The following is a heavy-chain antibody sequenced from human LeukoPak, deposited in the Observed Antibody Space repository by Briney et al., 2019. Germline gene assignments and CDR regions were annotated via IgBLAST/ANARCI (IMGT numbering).Heavy chain of an antibody. CDR1: GFTFDDYG. CDR2: INWNGGGT. Sequence: PGGSRRLSWAASGFTFDDYGTSWVRQAPGKGLEWVSGINWNGGGTGYADSVKGRFTISRDNAKNSLYLQMNSLRAEDTALYHCARVVGLEVVNPHYLDYWGQGTLVTVSS. D-gene: IGHD3-22*01. J-gene: IGHJ4*02. CDR3: ARVVGLEVVNPHYLDY. V-gene: IGHV3-20*01.